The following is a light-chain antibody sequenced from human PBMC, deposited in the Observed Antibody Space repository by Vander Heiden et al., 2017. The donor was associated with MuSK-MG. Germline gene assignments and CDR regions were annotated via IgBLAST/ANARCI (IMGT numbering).Light chain of an antibody. V-gene: IGKV3-11*01. J-gene: IGKJ5*01. CDR2: DAS. Sequence: EIVLTQSPATMSWSPGARATLSCRASQSVSTYLAWYQQKAGQAPRLLIYDASDRAAGIPARFSGSGSGKNFTLTISSLAPEDFAVYYCQHRYNWPPLTFGQGTRLEMK. CDR3: QHRYNWPPLT. CDR1: QSVSTY.